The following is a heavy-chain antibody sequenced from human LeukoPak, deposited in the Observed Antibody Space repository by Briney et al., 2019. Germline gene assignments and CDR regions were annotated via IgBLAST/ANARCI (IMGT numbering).Heavy chain of an antibody. Sequence: ASVKVSCKASGYTFTSYGISWVRQAPGQGLEWMGWISAYNGNANYAQKLQGRVTMTTDTSTSTAYMELRSLRSDDTAVYYCARSSVVTAMVHLDYWGQGTLVTVSS. V-gene: IGHV1-18*01. D-gene: IGHD2-21*02. CDR1: GYTFTSYG. CDR3: ARSSVVTAMVHLDY. J-gene: IGHJ4*02. CDR2: ISAYNGNA.